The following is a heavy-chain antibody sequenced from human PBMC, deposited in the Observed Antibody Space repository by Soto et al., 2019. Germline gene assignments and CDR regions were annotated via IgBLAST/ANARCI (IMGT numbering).Heavy chain of an antibody. CDR1: GFTFSSYG. CDR2: ITTAGDT. V-gene: IGHV3-13*01. Sequence: VQLVESGGGVVQPGRSLRLSCAASGFTFSSYGMHWVRQVTGKGLEWVSGITTAGDTYYPGSVKGRFTISREKAKNSLYLQMNSLSAGDTAVYYCARELHGGSYGMDVW. CDR3: ARELHGGSYGMDV. J-gene: IGHJ6*01.